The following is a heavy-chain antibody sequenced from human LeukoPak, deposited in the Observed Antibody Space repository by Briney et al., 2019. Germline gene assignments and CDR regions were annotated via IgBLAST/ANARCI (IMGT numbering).Heavy chain of an antibody. CDR3: ARDHMVEVGSYGFDV. Sequence: GGSLRHSCEASGFRFRTYEMNWVRQAPGKGLEWVSYISSGGNSKYYADSVKGRFTVSRDNVENSLYLQMNSLRAEDTAVYYCARDHMVEVGSYGFDVWGQGTSVTVSS. V-gene: IGHV3-48*03. CDR2: ISSGGNSK. D-gene: IGHD2-15*01. J-gene: IGHJ6*02. CDR1: GFRFRTYE.